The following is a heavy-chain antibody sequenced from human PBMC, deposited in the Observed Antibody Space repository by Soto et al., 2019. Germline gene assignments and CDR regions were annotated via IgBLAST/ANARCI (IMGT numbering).Heavy chain of an antibody. V-gene: IGHV5-51*01. CDR2: IYPGDSDT. Sequence: GESLKISCKGSGYSFTSYWIGWVRQMPGKGLEWMGIIYPGDSDTRYSPSFQGQVAFSADKSISTAYLQWSGLKGSDTAIYYCARRLSTGWFFDFWGQGTLVTAPQ. J-gene: IGHJ4*02. CDR1: GYSFTSYW. CDR3: ARRLSTGWFFDF. D-gene: IGHD6-19*01.